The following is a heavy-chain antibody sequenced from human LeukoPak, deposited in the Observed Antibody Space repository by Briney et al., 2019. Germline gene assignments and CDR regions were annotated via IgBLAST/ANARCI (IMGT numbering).Heavy chain of an antibody. Sequence: PGGSLRLSCAASGFTFRSYWMSWVRQVPGKGLEWVANINKDRREKYYVDSVRGRFTISRDNAKNSLFLEMDSLRVEDTAVYYCARNRGYGSGSYYIRVFDYWGQGTLVTVSS. CDR1: GFTFRSYW. J-gene: IGHJ4*02. D-gene: IGHD3-10*01. CDR2: INKDRREK. V-gene: IGHV3-7*03. CDR3: ARNRGYGSGSYYIRVFDY.